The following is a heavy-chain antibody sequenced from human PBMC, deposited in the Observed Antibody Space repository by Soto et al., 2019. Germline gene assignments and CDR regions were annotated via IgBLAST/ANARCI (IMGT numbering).Heavy chain of an antibody. V-gene: IGHV3-9*01. CDR2: ISWNGGNI. Sequence: EVQLVESGGGLVQPGRSLRLSCAASGFSFEDYAMHWVRQVPGKGLEWVSGISWNGGNIGYADSVKGRFTISRDNAKNSLYLQMNNLRPEDTALYYCAKDNEYSGYDYAFDIWGQGTMVTVSS. D-gene: IGHD5-12*01. CDR1: GFSFEDYA. CDR3: AKDNEYSGYDYAFDI. J-gene: IGHJ3*02.